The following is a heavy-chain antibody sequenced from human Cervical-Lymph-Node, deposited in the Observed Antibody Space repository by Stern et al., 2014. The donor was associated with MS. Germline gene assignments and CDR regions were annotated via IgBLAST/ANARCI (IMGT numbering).Heavy chain of an antibody. D-gene: IGHD3-22*01. CDR3: ARGPDHSGVYYYAY. J-gene: IGHJ4*02. CDR2: LIHCFGTA. Sequence: QVQLEQSGAEVKKPWYSVKVSCKASGGTFNRYAISWVRQAPGQGLERLGGLIHCFGTANYAQKFQGRVTITADESTSTAYMEVSSLRAEDTTVYYCARGPDHSGVYYYAYWGQGTLVTVSS. V-gene: IGHV1-69*01. CDR1: GGTFNRYA.